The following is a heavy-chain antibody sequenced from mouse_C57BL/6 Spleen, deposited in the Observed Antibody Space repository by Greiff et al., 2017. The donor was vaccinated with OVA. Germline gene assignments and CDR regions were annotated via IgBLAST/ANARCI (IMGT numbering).Heavy chain of an antibody. Sequence: QVQLQQPGAELVKPGASVKLSCKASGYTFTSYWMHWVKQRPGRGPEWIGRIDPNSGGTKYNEKFKSKATLTVDKPSSTAYMQLSSLTSEDSAVYYCAIYYYGSSRYYFDYWGQGTTLTVSS. CDR2: IDPNSGGT. J-gene: IGHJ2*01. CDR1: GYTFTSYW. V-gene: IGHV1-72*01. D-gene: IGHD1-1*01. CDR3: AIYYYGSSRYYFDY.